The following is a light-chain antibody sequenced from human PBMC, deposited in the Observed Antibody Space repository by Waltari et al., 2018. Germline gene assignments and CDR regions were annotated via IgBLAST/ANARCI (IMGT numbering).Light chain of an antibody. Sequence: ENVFTQSPGTVSLSPGERATLSCRASQSLTTTSLAWYQAKPGPAPRLLIYGASSRAAGVPKRFVGSGSGTEFTLIISSVAPEDFAVFYCQQYDTMPHTFVQGTKLVIK. V-gene: IGKV3-20*01. CDR3: QQYDTMPHT. CDR2: GAS. J-gene: IGKJ2*01. CDR1: QSLTTTS.